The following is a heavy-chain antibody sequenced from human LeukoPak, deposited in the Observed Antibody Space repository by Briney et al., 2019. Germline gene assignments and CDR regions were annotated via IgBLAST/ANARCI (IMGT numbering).Heavy chain of an antibody. CDR1: GFMFSSHN. CDR3: ARANGWYVRNYFDY. CDR2: ISSSGSTI. V-gene: IGHV3-48*01. J-gene: IGHJ4*02. Sequence: PGGSLRLSCAASGFMFSSHNMNWVRQAPGKGLEWVSYISSSGSTIYYEDSVEGRFTISRDNAKKSLYLQMNSLRAEDTAVYYCARANGWYVRNYFDYWGQGILVTVSS. D-gene: IGHD6-19*01.